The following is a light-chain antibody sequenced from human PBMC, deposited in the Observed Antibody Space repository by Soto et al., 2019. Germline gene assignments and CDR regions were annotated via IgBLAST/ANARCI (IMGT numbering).Light chain of an antibody. CDR2: GAS. J-gene: IGKJ1*01. CDR1: HSVSSSY. V-gene: IGKV3-20*01. Sequence: VLKQSPGTLTLSPGERATLSCRASHSVSSSYLAWYQQKPGQAPRLLIYGASSRATGIPDRFSGSGSVTDFTLIISRLEPEDFAVYYCQQYGSSFWTFGQGTKVGIK. CDR3: QQYGSSFWT.